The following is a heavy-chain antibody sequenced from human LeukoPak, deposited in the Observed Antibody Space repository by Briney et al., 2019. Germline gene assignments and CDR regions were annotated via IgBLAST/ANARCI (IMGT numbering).Heavy chain of an antibody. CDR3: ARELREHGVFDI. V-gene: IGHV3-53*01. J-gene: IGHJ3*02. CDR2: IYSDAST. CDR1: GFTVSSNY. Sequence: GGSLRLSCAASGFTVSSNYMSWVRQAPGKGLEWVSEIYSDASTYYAASGKGRFSISRDKSKNPVYLQMNSLRAEDTAVYYCARELREHGVFDIWGQGTMVTVSS. D-gene: IGHD1-26*01.